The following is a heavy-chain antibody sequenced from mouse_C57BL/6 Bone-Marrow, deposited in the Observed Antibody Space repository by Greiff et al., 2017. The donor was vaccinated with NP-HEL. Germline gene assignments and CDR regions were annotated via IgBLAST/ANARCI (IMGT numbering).Heavy chain of an antibody. CDR3: ARGGYYVHY. V-gene: IGHV1-82*01. CDR1: GYAFSSSW. J-gene: IGHJ2*01. Sequence: VQLQQSGPELVKPGASVKISCKASGYAFSSSWMNWVKQRPGKGLEWIGRIYPGDGDTNYNGKFKGKATLTADKSSSTAYMQLSSLTSEDSAVYFCARGGYYVHYWGQGTTLTVSS. CDR2: IYPGDGDT. D-gene: IGHD2-3*01.